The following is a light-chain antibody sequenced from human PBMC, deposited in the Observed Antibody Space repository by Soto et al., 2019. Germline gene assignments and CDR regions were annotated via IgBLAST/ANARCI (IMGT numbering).Light chain of an antibody. CDR1: SSNIGNNY. V-gene: IGLV1-51*01. CDR2: DNN. J-gene: IGLJ1*01. Sequence: QSALTQPPSVSAAPGQKVTISCSGSSSNIGNNYLSWYQQFPGTAPKLLIYDNNKRPSGIPDRFSGSKSGTSATLGITGLQTGDEADYYCGTWDSSLSVNVFGTGTKVTVL. CDR3: GTWDSSLSVNV.